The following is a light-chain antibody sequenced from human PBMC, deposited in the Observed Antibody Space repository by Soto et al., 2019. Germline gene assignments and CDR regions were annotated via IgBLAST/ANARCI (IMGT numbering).Light chain of an antibody. Sequence: IVLTHSTGTRSLSPEERAPLSCRASQSVSSSYLAWYQQKPGQAPRLLIYGASSRATGIPDRFSGSGSGTDFTLTISRLEPEDFAVYYCQQYGRSPPFGQGTKVDI. CDR1: QSVSSSY. CDR2: GAS. J-gene: IGKJ1*01. CDR3: QQYGRSPP. V-gene: IGKV3-20*01.